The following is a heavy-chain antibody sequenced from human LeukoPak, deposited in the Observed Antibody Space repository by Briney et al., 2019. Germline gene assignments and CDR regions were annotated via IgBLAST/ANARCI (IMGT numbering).Heavy chain of an antibody. V-gene: IGHV4-59*01. Sequence: SETLSLTCTVSGGSISSYYWSWIRQPPGKGLEWIGYIYYSGSTNHNPSLKSRVTISVDTSKNQFSLKLSSVTAADTAVYYCARVSDYDSSGYAPWGQGTLVTVSS. J-gene: IGHJ5*02. CDR3: ARVSDYDSSGYAP. CDR1: GGSISSYY. CDR2: IYYSGST. D-gene: IGHD3-22*01.